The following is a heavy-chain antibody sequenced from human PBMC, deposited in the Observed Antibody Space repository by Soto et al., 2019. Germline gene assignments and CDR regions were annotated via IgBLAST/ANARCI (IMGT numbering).Heavy chain of an antibody. CDR3: AKADIAVAVKGLYGMDV. CDR2: ISYDGSNK. CDR1: GFTFSSYG. V-gene: IGHV3-30*18. Sequence: SLRLSCAASGFTFSSYGMHWVRQAPGKGLEWVAVISYDGSNKYYADSVKGRFTISRDNSKNTLYLQMNSLRAEDTAVYYCAKADIAVAVKGLYGMDVWGQGTTVTVSS. J-gene: IGHJ6*02. D-gene: IGHD6-19*01.